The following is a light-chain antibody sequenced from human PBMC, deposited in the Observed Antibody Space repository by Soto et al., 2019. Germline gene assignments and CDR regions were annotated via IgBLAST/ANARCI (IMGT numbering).Light chain of an antibody. CDR3: SSYTTSSTLLYV. Sequence: QSALTQPASVSGSPGQSITISCTGTSSDAGGYNSVSWYQQHPGKAPKLMIYEVSNRPSGVSNRFSGSKSGNTASLTISGLQAEDEADYYCSSYTTSSTLLYVFGTGTKVTVL. V-gene: IGLV2-14*01. CDR2: EVS. J-gene: IGLJ1*01. CDR1: SSDAGGYNS.